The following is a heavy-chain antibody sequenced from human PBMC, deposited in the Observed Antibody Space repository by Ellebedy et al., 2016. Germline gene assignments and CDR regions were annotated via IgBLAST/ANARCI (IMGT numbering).Heavy chain of an antibody. Sequence: GGSLRLSXEGSGFAVGNFWMNWVRQAPGKGLEWVANIRPDGGEMNYLDSVRGRFTISRDNAKNSLFLQMDSLRAEDTALYYCSKSFDSWGQGTQVTVSS. V-gene: IGHV3-7*01. CDR2: IRPDGGEM. CDR3: SKSFDS. J-gene: IGHJ4*02. CDR1: GFAVGNFW.